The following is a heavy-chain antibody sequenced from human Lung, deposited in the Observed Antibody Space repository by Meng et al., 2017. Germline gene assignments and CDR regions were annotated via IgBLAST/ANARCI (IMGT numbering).Heavy chain of an antibody. D-gene: IGHD3-3*01. CDR1: RGPLGSVNW. Sequence: PGRVSPWVTLASTCVRLRGPLGSVNWWSWARQSPGKGMKWSGEIYHSVQTNYNPSLESRVTISRDKSQNPFSLKVKSVTAADTAVYYCVRGGQDEAYYDFWSGPFDPWGQGTLVTVSS. J-gene: IGHJ5*02. V-gene: IGHV4-4*02. CDR2: IYHSVQT. CDR3: VRGGQDEAYYDFWSGPFDP.